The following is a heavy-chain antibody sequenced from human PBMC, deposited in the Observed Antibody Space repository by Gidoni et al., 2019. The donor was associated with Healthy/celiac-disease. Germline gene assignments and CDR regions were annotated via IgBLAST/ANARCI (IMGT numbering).Heavy chain of an antibody. Sequence: QVQLVQSGAAVKKPGASVKVSCKSSGYTFTGYYMHWVRQAPGQGLEWMGRINPNSGGTNYAQKFQGRVTMTRDTSISTAYMELSRLRSDDTAVYYCARDPSGWYRGYYYGMDVWGQGTTVTVSS. D-gene: IGHD6-19*01. CDR3: ARDPSGWYRGYYYGMDV. V-gene: IGHV1-2*06. CDR1: GYTFTGYY. CDR2: INPNSGGT. J-gene: IGHJ6*02.